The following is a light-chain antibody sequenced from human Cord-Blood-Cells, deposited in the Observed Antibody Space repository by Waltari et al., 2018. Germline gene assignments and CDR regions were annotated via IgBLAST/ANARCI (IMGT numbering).Light chain of an antibody. J-gene: IGKJ4*01. CDR3: QQSYSTPVT. CDR1: QSISSY. Sequence: MQFTQSPASLSTYVVDRVTITCRASQSISSYLNWYQQKPGKAPKLLIYAASSLQSGVPSRFSGSGSGTDFTLTISSLQPEDFATYYCQQSYSTPVTFGGGTKVEIK. V-gene: IGKV1-39*01. CDR2: AAS.